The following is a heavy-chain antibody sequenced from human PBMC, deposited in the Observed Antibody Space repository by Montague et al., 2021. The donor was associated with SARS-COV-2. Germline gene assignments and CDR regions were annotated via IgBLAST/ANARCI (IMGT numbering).Heavy chain of an antibody. CDR3: ARTTTRMLYPENAFDI. V-gene: IGHV6-1*01. Sequence: SAISGDSVSSNTATWNWIRQSPSRGLEWLGRTYYRSKWYHDYAISLKSRITINPDTSENQFSLQLSSVAPEDTAVFYCARTTTRMLYPENAFDIWGQGTMVTVSS. CDR1: GDSVSSNTAT. CDR2: TYYRSKWYH. J-gene: IGHJ3*02. D-gene: IGHD2-15*01.